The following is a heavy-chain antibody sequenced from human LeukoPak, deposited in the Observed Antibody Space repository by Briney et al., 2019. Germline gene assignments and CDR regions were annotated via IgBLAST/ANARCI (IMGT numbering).Heavy chain of an antibody. CDR2: IGPHSTFT. J-gene: IGHJ4*02. CDR1: GFTFTDHY. V-gene: IGHV1-2*02. CDR3: VRERGGGVFKDFDY. Sequence: GASVTVSCKSSGFTFTDHYIHWVRQGPGQGLEWMGYIGPHSTFTSSPQEFQGGVTMPRDAPMRTADMELTRLTSDDPAVYYCVRERGGGVFKDFDYWGQGTLVTVSS. D-gene: IGHD3-3*01.